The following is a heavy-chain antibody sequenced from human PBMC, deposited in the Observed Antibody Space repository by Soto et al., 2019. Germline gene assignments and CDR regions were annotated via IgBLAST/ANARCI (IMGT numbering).Heavy chain of an antibody. D-gene: IGHD6-6*01. CDR1: GGSISSYY. CDR2: IHYSGST. V-gene: IGHV4-59*13. Sequence: SETLSLTCTVSGGSISSYYWSWIRQPPGKGLEWIGYIHYSGSTNYNPSLKSRVTISVDTSKNQFSLKLSSVTAADTAVYYCARDPNSSSSYFDYWGQGTLVTVSS. CDR3: ARDPNSSSSYFDY. J-gene: IGHJ4*02.